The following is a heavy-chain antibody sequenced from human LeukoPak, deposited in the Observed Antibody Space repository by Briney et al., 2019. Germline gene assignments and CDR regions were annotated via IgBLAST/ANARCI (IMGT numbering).Heavy chain of an antibody. J-gene: IGHJ6*02. CDR2: ISGSGGST. Sequence: PGGSLRLSCSASGFTFSSYAMSWVRQAQGEGLEWVSAISGSGGSTYYADSVKGRFTISRDNSKNTLYLQMNSLRAEDTAVYCCANGPVATDSTYYGMDVWGQGTTVTVSS. D-gene: IGHD5-12*01. CDR3: ANGPVATDSTYYGMDV. V-gene: IGHV3-23*01. CDR1: GFTFSSYA.